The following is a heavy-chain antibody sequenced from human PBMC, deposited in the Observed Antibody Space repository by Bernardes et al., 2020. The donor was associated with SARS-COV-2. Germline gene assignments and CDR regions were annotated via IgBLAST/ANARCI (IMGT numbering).Heavy chain of an antibody. D-gene: IGHD6-19*01. Sequence: GGSLRLSCAASGFTFDDFAMHWVRHSPGKGLEWVSGISCNSGSIGYAASVKGRFTISRDNAKNSLYLQMNSLRPDDTALYYCAKDYETGELGIAVEGYCGHWGQGTLVTVSS. J-gene: IGHJ4*02. CDR2: ISCNSGSI. V-gene: IGHV3-9*01. CDR1: GFTFDDFA. CDR3: AKDYETGELGIAVEGYCGH.